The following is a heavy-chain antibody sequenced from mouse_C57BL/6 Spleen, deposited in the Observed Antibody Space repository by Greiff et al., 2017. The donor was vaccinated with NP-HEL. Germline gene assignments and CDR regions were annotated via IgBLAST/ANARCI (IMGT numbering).Heavy chain of an antibody. CDR3: ARGDSSGYWFAY. CDR1: GYTLTSYW. D-gene: IGHD3-2*02. CDR2: INPSNGGT. Sequence: QVQLQQPGTELVKPGASVKLSCKASGYTLTSYWMHWVKQRPGQGLEWIGNINPSNGGTNYNEKFKSKATLTVDKSSSTAYMQLSSLTSEDSAVYYCARGDSSGYWFAYWGQGTLVTVSA. J-gene: IGHJ3*01. V-gene: IGHV1-53*01.